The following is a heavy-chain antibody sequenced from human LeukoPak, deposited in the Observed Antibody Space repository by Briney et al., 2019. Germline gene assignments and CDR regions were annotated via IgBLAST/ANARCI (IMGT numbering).Heavy chain of an antibody. D-gene: IGHD3-9*01. CDR1: GYSISSGYY. Sequence: NPSETLSLTCTVSGYSISSGYYWGWTRQPPGKGLEWIGSIYHSGSTYYNPSLKSRVTISVDTSKNQFSLKLSSVTAADTAVYYCAREGNVLRYFDWLPRSPAFDYWGQGTLVTVSS. V-gene: IGHV4-38-2*02. CDR2: IYHSGST. J-gene: IGHJ4*02. CDR3: AREGNVLRYFDWLPRSPAFDY.